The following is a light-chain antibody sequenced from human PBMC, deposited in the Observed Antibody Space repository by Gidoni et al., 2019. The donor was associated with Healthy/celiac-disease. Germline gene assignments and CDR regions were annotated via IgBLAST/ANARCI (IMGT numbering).Light chain of an antibody. CDR1: QGISSA. V-gene: IGKV1-13*02. CDR2: DAS. CDR3: QQFNSYPIT. J-gene: IGKJ5*01. Sequence: GDRVTITCRASQGISSALAWYQQKPGKAPKLLIYDASSLESGVPSRFSGSGSGTDFTPTISSLQPEDFATYYCQQFNSYPITFGQXTRLEIK.